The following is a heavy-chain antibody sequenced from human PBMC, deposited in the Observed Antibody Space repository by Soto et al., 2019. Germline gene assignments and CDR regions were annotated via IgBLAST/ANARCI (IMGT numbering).Heavy chain of an antibody. D-gene: IGHD3-10*01. V-gene: IGHV4-39*02. CDR2: IHYDGRT. J-gene: IGHJ1*01. CDR1: GGSISGTNEY. CDR3: ARTYFGSGSYSY. Sequence: QLQLQESGPGLVEPSETLSLTCTVSGGSISGTNEYWGWIRQPPGKGLEWIASIHYDGRTNYTPSLKSRLTISADTSKNHFSLKLSSVTAADTAVYYCARTYFGSGSYSYWGQGTLVIVSS.